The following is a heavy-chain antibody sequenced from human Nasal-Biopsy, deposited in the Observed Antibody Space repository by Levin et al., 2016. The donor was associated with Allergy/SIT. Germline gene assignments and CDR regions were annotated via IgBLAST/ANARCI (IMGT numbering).Heavy chain of an antibody. CDR3: ADRLTYYSGVNVDI. J-gene: IGHJ6*02. CDR2: INRSGST. D-gene: IGHD2-15*01. V-gene: IGHV4-34*01. Sequence: SETLSLTCAVSGGALHDYYWVRQSPGKGLEWIGEINRSGSTNYNPSLKSRVTLSRDTSKNQFSLTLTSATAADTATYFCADRLTYYSGVNVDIWGRGTPVTVSS. CDR1: GGALHDYY.